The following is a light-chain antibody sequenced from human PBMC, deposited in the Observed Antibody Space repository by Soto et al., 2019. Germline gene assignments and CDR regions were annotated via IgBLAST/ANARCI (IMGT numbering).Light chain of an antibody. CDR2: DVS. Sequence: QSALTQPASVSGSPGQSITISCTGTSSDVGGYNYVSWYQQHPGKAPKLMIYDVSNRPSGVSNRSSGSKSGNTASLTISGLQAEDESDYYCSSYTRSSTLVVFGRGTKLTV. CDR1: SSDVGGYNY. J-gene: IGLJ2*01. CDR3: SSYTRSSTLVV. V-gene: IGLV2-14*01.